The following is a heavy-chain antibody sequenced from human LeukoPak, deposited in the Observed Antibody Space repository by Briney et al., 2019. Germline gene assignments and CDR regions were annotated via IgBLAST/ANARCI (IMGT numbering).Heavy chain of an antibody. V-gene: IGHV1-8*03. CDR1: VYTFTSYD. Sequence: ASVKVSCKASVYTFTSYDINWVRQATGQGLEWMGWMNPNSGNTGYAQKFQGRVTITRNTPISTAYMELSSLRSEDTAVYYCARTYYSSSWNYYYYYYMDVWGKGTTVTVSS. D-gene: IGHD6-13*01. J-gene: IGHJ6*03. CDR2: MNPNSGNT. CDR3: ARTYYSSSWNYYYYYYMDV.